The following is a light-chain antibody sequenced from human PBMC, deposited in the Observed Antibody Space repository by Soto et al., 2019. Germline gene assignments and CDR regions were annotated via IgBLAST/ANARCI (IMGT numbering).Light chain of an antibody. CDR3: QQTYTIPWT. CDR1: QSFSNY. J-gene: IGKJ1*01. CDR2: SAT. V-gene: IGKV1-39*01. Sequence: DIQMTQSPSSVSASVGDRITITCRTSQSFSNYLTWYQHKPGKAHKXLIYSATVLQSGVPSRFSGSGSGTDFTITISRLQPEDSATYDCQQTYTIPWTFGQGTKVDIK.